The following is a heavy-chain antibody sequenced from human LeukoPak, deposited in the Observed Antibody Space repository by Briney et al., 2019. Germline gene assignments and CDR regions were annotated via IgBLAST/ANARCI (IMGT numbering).Heavy chain of an antibody. CDR3: ARDGYYYDSGKFDY. V-gene: IGHV3-30*03. Sequence: GGSLRLSCAASGFTFSSYGMHWVRQAPGKGLEWVAVISYDGSNKYYADSVKGRFTISRDNSKNTLYLQMNSLRAEDTAVYYCARDGYYYDSGKFDYWGQGTLVTVSS. CDR1: GFTFSSYG. CDR2: ISYDGSNK. J-gene: IGHJ4*02. D-gene: IGHD3-22*01.